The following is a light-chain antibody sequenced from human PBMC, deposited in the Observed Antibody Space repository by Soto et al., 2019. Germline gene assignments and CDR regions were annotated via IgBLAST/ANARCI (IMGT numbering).Light chain of an antibody. Sequence: MTQSPATLSVSPGERATLSCRVSQFIGSNLAWYQQKHGEAPRLLMYDASSRATGIPARFSGSGSGTEFTLTISSLKSEDFAIYYCQQYNNWPPLTFGGGTKVDIK. CDR2: DAS. J-gene: IGKJ4*01. V-gene: IGKV3-15*01. CDR3: QQYNNWPPLT. CDR1: QFIGSN.